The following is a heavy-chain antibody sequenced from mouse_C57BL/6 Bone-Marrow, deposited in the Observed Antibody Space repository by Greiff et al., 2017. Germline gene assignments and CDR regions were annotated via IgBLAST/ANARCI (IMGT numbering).Heavy chain of an antibody. J-gene: IGHJ3*01. Sequence: VQLQQSGAELVRPGASVKLSCTASGFNIKDYYMHWVKQRPEQGLEWIGRIDPEDGDPEYAPKFQGKATMTADTSSNTAYLQLSSLTSEDTAVYYCTKDSNSFAYWGQGTLVTVSA. D-gene: IGHD2-5*01. CDR3: TKDSNSFAY. CDR1: GFNIKDYY. V-gene: IGHV14-1*01. CDR2: IDPEDGDP.